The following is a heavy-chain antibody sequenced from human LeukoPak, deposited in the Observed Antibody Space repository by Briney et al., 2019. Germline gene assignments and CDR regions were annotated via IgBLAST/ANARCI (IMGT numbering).Heavy chain of an antibody. J-gene: IGHJ4*02. CDR2: ISDSGGST. CDR3: AKAKAAYDILTGYYMGSPDY. Sequence: GGSLRLSCAASGFTFSSYAMSWVRHAPGKGLEWVSAISDSGGSTYYADSVKGRFTISRDNSKNTLYLQMNSLRAEDTAVYYCAKAKAAYDILTGYYMGSPDYWGQGTLVTVSS. V-gene: IGHV3-23*01. CDR1: GFTFSSYA. D-gene: IGHD3-9*01.